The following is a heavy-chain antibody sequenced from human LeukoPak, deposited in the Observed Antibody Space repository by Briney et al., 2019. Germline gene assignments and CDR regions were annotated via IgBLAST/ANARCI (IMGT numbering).Heavy chain of an antibody. CDR2: INHSGST. CDR3: ARGYSSGWYPVYYYGMDV. Sequence: SETLSLTCAVYGGSFSGYYWSWLRQPPGKGLEWIGEINHSGSTNYNPSLKSRVTISVDTSKNQFSLKLSSVTAADTAVYYCARGYSSGWYPVYYYGMDVWGQGTTVTVSS. J-gene: IGHJ6*02. D-gene: IGHD6-19*01. CDR1: GGSFSGYY. V-gene: IGHV4-34*01.